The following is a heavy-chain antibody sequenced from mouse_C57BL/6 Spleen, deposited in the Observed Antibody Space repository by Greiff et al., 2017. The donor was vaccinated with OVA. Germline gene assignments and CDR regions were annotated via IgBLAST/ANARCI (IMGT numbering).Heavy chain of an antibody. CDR1: GYSFSDSY. J-gene: IGHJ4*01. CDR3: VAATVGAMDY. CDR2: INPNYGTT. V-gene: IGHV1-39*01. Sequence: VQLQQSGPELVKPGASVKISCKASGYSFSDSYMNWVKQSNGKSLEWIGVINPNYGTTSYNQKFKGKATLTVDQSSSTAYMQLNSLTSEDSAVYYCVAATVGAMDYWGQGTSVTVSS. D-gene: IGHD1-1*01.